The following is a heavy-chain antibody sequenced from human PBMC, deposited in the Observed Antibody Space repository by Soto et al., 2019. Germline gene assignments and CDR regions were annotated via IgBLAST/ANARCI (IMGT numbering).Heavy chain of an antibody. J-gene: IGHJ4*02. V-gene: IGHV4-39*01. Sequence: SETLSLTCTVSGGSISSSSYYWGWIRQPPGKGLEWIGSIYYSGSTYYNPSLKSRVTISVDTSKNQFSLKLSSVTAADTAVYYCARHSGSNFDYWGQGTLVTVSS. CDR3: ARHSGSNFDY. D-gene: IGHD2-2*01. CDR1: GGSISSSSYY. CDR2: IYYSGST.